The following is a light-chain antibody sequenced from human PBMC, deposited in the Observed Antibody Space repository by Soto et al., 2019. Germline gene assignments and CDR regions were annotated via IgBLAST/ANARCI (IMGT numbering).Light chain of an antibody. CDR3: QQYNSYST. Sequence: DIQMTQSPSTLSAYVGDRVTITCRASQSISSWLAWYQQKPGKAPKLLIYDASSLESGVPSRFSGSGSGTEFTLTISSLQPDDFATYYCQQYNSYSTFGQGTRLE. CDR1: QSISSW. V-gene: IGKV1-5*01. J-gene: IGKJ5*01. CDR2: DAS.